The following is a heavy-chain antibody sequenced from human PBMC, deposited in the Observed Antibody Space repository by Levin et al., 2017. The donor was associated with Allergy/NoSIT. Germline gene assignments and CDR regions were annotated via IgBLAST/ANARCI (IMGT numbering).Heavy chain of an antibody. CDR1: GFTFSSYA. J-gene: IGHJ5*02. CDR3: AKGQQLVLLDNWFDP. D-gene: IGHD6-13*01. Sequence: ETLSLTCAASGFTFSSYAMSWVRQAPGKGLEWVSAISGSGGSTYYADSVKGRFTISRDNSKNTLYLQMNSLRAEDTAVYYCAKGQQLVLLDNWFDPWGQGTLVTVSS. CDR2: ISGSGGST. V-gene: IGHV3-23*01.